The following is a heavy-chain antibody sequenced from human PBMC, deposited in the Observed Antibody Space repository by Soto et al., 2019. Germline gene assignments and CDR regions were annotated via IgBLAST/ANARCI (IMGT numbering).Heavy chain of an antibody. J-gene: IGHJ6*02. Sequence: PSETLSLTCTVSGGSISSYYWSWIRQPAGKGLEWIGRIYTSGSTNYNPSLKGRVTMSVDTSKNQFSLKLSSVTAADTAVYYCARDGWGCSSTSCHYYYGMDVWGQGTTVTVSS. CDR2: IYTSGST. CDR3: ARDGWGCSSTSCHYYYGMDV. V-gene: IGHV4-4*07. CDR1: GGSISSYY. D-gene: IGHD2-2*01.